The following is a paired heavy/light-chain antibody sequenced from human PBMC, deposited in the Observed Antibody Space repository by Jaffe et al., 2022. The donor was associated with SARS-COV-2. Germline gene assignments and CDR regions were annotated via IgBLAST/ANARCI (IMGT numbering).Heavy chain of an antibody. V-gene: IGHV3-7*01. CDR3: VTKRGDV. Sequence: EVQLVESGGGLVQPGESLRLSCAASGFTFNSYRMSWVRQAPGKGLEWVATIKHDGSEKYYVGSVRGRFTISRDNTKNSLYLQMNSLRAEDTAVYYCVTKRGDVWGKGTTVAVSS. CDR2: IKHDGSEK. CDR1: GFTFNSYR. J-gene: IGHJ6*04.
Light chain of an antibody. CDR3: MQNTHWPWT. V-gene: IGKV2-30*02. J-gene: IGKJ1*01. Sequence: DVVLTQSPLSLSVTLGQPASISCRSSQSLVHSDGNTYLNWFQQRPGQSPRRLIYEVSNRDSGVPDRFSGSGSGTDFTLKISRVEAEDVGIYYCMQNTHWPWTFGQGTKVEI. CDR1: QSLVHSDGNTY. CDR2: EVS.